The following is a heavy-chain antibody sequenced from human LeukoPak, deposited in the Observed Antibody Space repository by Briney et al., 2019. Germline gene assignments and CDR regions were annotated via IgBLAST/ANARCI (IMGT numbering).Heavy chain of an antibody. CDR1: GYTFTSYG. D-gene: IGHD4-11*01. V-gene: IGHV1-18*01. Sequence: ASVKVSCKASGYTFTSYGISWVRQAPGQGLEWMGCISAYNGNTNYAQKLQGRVTMTTDTSTSTAYMELRSLRSDDTAVYYCARPRYSNYLYNWFDPWGQGTLVTVSS. J-gene: IGHJ5*02. CDR2: ISAYNGNT. CDR3: ARPRYSNYLYNWFDP.